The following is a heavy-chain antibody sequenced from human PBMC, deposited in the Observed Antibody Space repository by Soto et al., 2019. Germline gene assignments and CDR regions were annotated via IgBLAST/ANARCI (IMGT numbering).Heavy chain of an antibody. D-gene: IGHD2-2*01. CDR3: XXDGPPMDY. J-gene: IGHJ4*02. V-gene: IGHV1-18*01. CDR1: GYTFTSYG. CDR2: ISAHNGNT. Sequence: QVQLVQSGAEVKKPGASVKVSCKASGYTFTSYGISWVRQAPGQGLEWMGWISAHNGNTKYAQKIQVRVTMTTDTXXXXXXXXXXXXXXXXXXXXXXXXDGPPMDYWGQGTLVTVSS.